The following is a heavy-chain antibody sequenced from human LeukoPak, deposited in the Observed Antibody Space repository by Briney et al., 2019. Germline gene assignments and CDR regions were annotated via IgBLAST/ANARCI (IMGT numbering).Heavy chain of an antibody. J-gene: IGHJ6*03. CDR1: GGSFSGYY. V-gene: IGHV4-34*01. CDR2: INHSGRT. Sequence: SETLSLTCAVYGGSFSGYYWSWLRQPPGKGLEWIGEINHSGRTNYNPSPKSRVTISVDTSKNRFSLKLSSVTAADTAVYYCARTTEGGYTYDYFYYYYMDVWGKGTTVTISS. CDR3: ARTTEGGYTYDYFYYYYMDV. D-gene: IGHD5-18*01.